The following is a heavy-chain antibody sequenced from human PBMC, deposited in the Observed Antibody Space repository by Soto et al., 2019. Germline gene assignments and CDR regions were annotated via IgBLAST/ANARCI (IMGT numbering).Heavy chain of an antibody. Sequence: GGSLRLSCAASGFNFSIYAMNWVRQAPGKGLEWLSAISGSGTSTYYSNCVEGRFIISRDNPNNTLYLQKTDLRAEDTAVYYCAEDVSYGDPFVYWGQGTLVTVSS. J-gene: IGHJ4*02. CDR1: GFNFSIYA. CDR3: AEDVSYGDPFVY. CDR2: ISGSGTST. V-gene: IGHV3-23*01. D-gene: IGHD4-17*01.